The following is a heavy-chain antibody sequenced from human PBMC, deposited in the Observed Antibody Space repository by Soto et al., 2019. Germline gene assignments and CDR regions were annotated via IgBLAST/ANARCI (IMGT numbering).Heavy chain of an antibody. V-gene: IGHV3-23*01. CDR2: ISGSGGST. CDR1: GFTFSSYA. Sequence: EVQLLESGGGLVQPGGSLRLSCAASGFTFSSYAMSWVRQAPGKGLEWVSAISGSGGSTYYADSVKGRFTISRDNSKNTLYLQMNSLRAEDTAVYYCAKDPETFYDSSGYLDYWGQGTLVTVSS. D-gene: IGHD3-22*01. CDR3: AKDPETFYDSSGYLDY. J-gene: IGHJ4*02.